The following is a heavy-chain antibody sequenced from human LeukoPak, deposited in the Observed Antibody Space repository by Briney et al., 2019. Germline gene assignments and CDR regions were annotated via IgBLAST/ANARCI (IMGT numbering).Heavy chain of an antibody. V-gene: IGHV3-33*01. CDR2: IWFDESKR. CDR1: GFTFSIYG. CDR3: ATQYYDSWSGGYYYYGMDV. D-gene: IGHD3-3*01. J-gene: IGHJ6*02. Sequence: GGSLRLSCAASGFTFSIYGMHWVSQAPGKGLEWVAVIWFDESKRYYADSVKGRFTISRDNSKSTLYLQMNSLRADDTAVYYCATQYYDSWSGGYYYYGMDVWGQGTTVTVSS.